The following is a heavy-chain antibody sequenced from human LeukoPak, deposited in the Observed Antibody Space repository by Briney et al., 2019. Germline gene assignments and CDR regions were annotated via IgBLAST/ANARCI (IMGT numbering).Heavy chain of an antibody. CDR1: GGTFSSYA. CDR3: ARFPWRDLDAFDI. Sequence: ASVRVSCKASGGTFSSYAISWVRQAPGQGPEWMGRVIPIFGTANYAQKFQGRVTITTDESTSTAYMELSSLRSEDTAVYYCARFPWRDLDAFDIWGQGTMVTVSS. J-gene: IGHJ3*02. V-gene: IGHV1-69*05. CDR2: VIPIFGTA. D-gene: IGHD1-1*01.